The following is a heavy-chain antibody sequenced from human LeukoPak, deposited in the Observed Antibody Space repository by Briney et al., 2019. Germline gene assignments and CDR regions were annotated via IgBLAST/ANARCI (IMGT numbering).Heavy chain of an antibody. CDR1: GGSISSYY. D-gene: IGHD6-6*01. CDR3: ARAPIAARRGDWFDP. V-gene: IGHV4-59*12. J-gene: IGHJ5*02. Sequence: PSETLSPTCTVSGGSISSYYWSWIRQPPGKGREWIGYIYYSGSTNYNPSLKSRVTISVDTSKNQFSLKLSSVTAADTAVYYCARAPIAARRGDWFDPWGQGTLVTVSS. CDR2: IYYSGST.